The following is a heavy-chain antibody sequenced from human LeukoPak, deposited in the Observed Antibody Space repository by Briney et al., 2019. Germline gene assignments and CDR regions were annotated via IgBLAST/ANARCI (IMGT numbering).Heavy chain of an antibody. V-gene: IGHV4-30-4*08. J-gene: IGHJ4*02. CDR1: GGSITGDNY. CDR3: ARAHYASGAFYYFDS. D-gene: IGHD3-10*01. CDR2: TFHSGST. Sequence: SQTLSLTCNVSGGSITGDNYWTWIRQPPGKGLEWIGHTFHSGSTYYNPSLKSRPAVSVDTSKNLFSLRLSSMTAADTAVYYCARAHYASGAFYYFDSWGPGSLVTVSS.